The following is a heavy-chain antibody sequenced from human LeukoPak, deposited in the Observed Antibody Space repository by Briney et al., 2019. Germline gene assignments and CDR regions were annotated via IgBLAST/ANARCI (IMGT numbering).Heavy chain of an antibody. CDR1: GYSFTNYW. V-gene: IGHV5-51*01. CDR2: IYPGDSET. J-gene: IGHJ3*02. D-gene: IGHD6-19*01. CDR3: ARPRGWSTYYAFDI. Sequence: GASVKISCTCSGYSFTNYWIVWVRQMPGKGLERMGVIYPGDSETRYSPSFQGQVTISVDKSISTASLQWSRLQASGTAMYYCARPRGWSTYYAFDIWGQGTMVTVSS.